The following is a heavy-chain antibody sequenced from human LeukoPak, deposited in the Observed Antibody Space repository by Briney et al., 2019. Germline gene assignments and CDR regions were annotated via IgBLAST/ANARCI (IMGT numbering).Heavy chain of an antibody. V-gene: IGHV3-30-3*01. CDR2: ISYDGSNK. CDR3: AREFYYYGSGSSIDY. CDR1: GFTFSSYA. D-gene: IGHD3-10*01. J-gene: IGHJ4*02. Sequence: PGRSLRLSCAASGFTFSSYALHWVRQAPGKGLEWVAVISYDGSNKYYADFVKGRFTISRDNSKNTLYLQMNSLRAEDTAVYYCAREFYYYGSGSSIDYWGQGTLVTVSS.